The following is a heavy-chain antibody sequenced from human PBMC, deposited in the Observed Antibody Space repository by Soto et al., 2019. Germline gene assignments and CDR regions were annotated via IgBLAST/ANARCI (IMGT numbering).Heavy chain of an antibody. CDR2: ISSSSSYI. Sequence: GGSLRLSCAASGFTFSSYSMNWVRRAPGKGLEWVSSISSSSSYIYYADSVKGRFTISRDNAKNSLYLQMNSLRAEDTAVYYCARDPIECSGGSCYLNWFDPWGQGTLVTVSS. D-gene: IGHD2-15*01. V-gene: IGHV3-21*01. CDR1: GFTFSSYS. CDR3: ARDPIECSGGSCYLNWFDP. J-gene: IGHJ5*02.